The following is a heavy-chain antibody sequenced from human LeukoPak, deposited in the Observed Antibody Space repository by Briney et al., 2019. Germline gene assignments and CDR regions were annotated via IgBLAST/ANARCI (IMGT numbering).Heavy chain of an antibody. V-gene: IGHV4-30-4*08. CDR3: ARDAGTYSNWYFDL. Sequence: SQTLSLTCTVSGGSISSGDYYWSWIRQPPGKGLEWIGYIYYSGSTYYNPSLKSRVTISVDASKNQFSLKLSSVTAADTAVYYCARDAGTYSNWYFDLWGRGTLVTVSS. J-gene: IGHJ2*01. CDR1: GGSISSGDYY. D-gene: IGHD1-26*01. CDR2: IYYSGST.